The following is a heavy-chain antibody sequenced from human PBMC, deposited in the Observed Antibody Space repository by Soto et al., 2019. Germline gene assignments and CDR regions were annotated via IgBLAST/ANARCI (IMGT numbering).Heavy chain of an antibody. CDR1: GGSISSSSYY. V-gene: IGHV4-39*01. D-gene: IGHD2-2*01. CDR3: ASHTRSGCSSTSCYSDV. Sequence: SETLSLTCNVSGGSISSSSYYWGWIRQPPGKGLEWIGSIYYSGSTYYNPSLKSRVTISVDTSKNQFSLKLSSVTAADTAVYYCASHTRSGCSSTSCYSDVWGQGTTVTVSS. J-gene: IGHJ6*02. CDR2: IYYSGST.